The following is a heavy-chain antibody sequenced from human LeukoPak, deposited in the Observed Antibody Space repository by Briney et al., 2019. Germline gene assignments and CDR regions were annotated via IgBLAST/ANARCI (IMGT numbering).Heavy chain of an antibody. CDR1: GYTFTSYG. D-gene: IGHD6-6*01. Sequence: ASVKVSCKASGYTFTSYGISWVRQAPGQGLEWMGWISVYNGNTNYAQKLQGRVTMTTDTFTSTAYMELRSLRSDDTAAYYCARSLYYSSSSGGDYWGQGTLVTVSS. J-gene: IGHJ4*02. CDR3: ARSLYYSSSSGGDY. V-gene: IGHV1-18*01. CDR2: ISVYNGNT.